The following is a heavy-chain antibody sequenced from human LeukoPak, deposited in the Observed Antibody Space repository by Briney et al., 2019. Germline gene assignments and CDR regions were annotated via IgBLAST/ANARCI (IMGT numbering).Heavy chain of an antibody. V-gene: IGHV1-69*05. Sequence: ASVKVSCKASGGTFSSYAISWVRQAPGQGLEWMGRIIPIFGTANYAQKFQGRVTITTDESTSTAYMGLSSLRSEDTAVYYCARGYGGNTDYWGQGTLVTVSS. D-gene: IGHD4-23*01. CDR2: IIPIFGTA. CDR3: ARGYGGNTDY. CDR1: GGTFSSYA. J-gene: IGHJ4*02.